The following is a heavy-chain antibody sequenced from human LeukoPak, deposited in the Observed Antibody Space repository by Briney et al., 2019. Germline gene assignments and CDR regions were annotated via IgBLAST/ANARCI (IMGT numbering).Heavy chain of an antibody. D-gene: IGHD4-17*01. CDR2: INSNSGRT. Sequence: GASVKVSCKASGYTFTDYYIHWVRQAPGQGLEFMGWINSNSGRTNYAQNFQGRVTMTRDTSINAAYMELTSLRSDDTAVYYCGRSLITVSTGGLDYWGQGTPVTVSS. V-gene: IGHV1-2*02. CDR3: GRSLITVSTGGLDY. J-gene: IGHJ4*02. CDR1: GYTFTDYY.